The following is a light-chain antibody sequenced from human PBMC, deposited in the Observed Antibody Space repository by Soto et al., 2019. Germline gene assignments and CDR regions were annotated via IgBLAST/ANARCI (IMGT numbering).Light chain of an antibody. CDR2: SDN. Sequence: QSVLTQPPSASGTPGQRVTISCFGSSSNIGSNTAHWYQQLPGTAPKLLIYSDNRRPSGVPDRFSGAKSGTSASLAISGLQSDDEADYYCAAWDDSRNGFVVFGGGTKLTVL. V-gene: IGLV1-44*01. J-gene: IGLJ2*01. CDR1: SSNIGSNT. CDR3: AAWDDSRNGFVV.